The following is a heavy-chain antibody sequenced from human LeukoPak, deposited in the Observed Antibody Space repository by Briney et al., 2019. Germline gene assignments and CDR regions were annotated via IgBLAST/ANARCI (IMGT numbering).Heavy chain of an antibody. CDR3: ARAYYDYVWGSYRQPTYYFDY. CDR2: IYPGDSDT. Sequence: GESLKISCKGSGYSFTSYWIGWVRQMPGKGLEWMGIIYPGDSDTRYSPSFQGRVTISADKSISAAYLQWSSLKASDTAMYYCARAYYDYVWGSYRQPTYYFDYWGQGTLVTVSS. J-gene: IGHJ4*02. V-gene: IGHV5-51*01. D-gene: IGHD3-16*02. CDR1: GYSFTSYW.